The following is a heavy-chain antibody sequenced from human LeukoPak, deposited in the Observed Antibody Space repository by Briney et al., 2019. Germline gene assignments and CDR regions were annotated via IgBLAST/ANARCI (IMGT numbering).Heavy chain of an antibody. CDR3: ARDGVYYDILTGYYDY. Sequence: PGGSLRLSCAASGFTFSGSAMHWVRQASGKGLEWVGRIRSKVNNYATAYAASVKDRFTISRDDSRNTAYLQMNSLKTEDTAVYYCARDGVYYDILTGYYDYWGQGTLVTVSS. D-gene: IGHD3-9*01. V-gene: IGHV3-73*01. CDR1: GFTFSGSA. J-gene: IGHJ4*02. CDR2: IRSKVNNYAT.